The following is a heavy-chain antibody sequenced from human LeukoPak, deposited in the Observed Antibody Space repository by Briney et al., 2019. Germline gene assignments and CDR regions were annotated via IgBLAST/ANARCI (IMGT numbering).Heavy chain of an antibody. J-gene: IGHJ4*02. Sequence: SETLSLTCTVSGGSVSSASYYWSWIRQPPGKGLEWIGYIYYSGSTNYNPSLKSRVTISVDTSKNQFSLKLSSVTAADTAVYYCAGGDMITFGGSIARWGQGTLVTVSS. CDR2: IYYSGST. V-gene: IGHV4-61*01. CDR1: GGSVSSASYY. D-gene: IGHD3-16*01. CDR3: AGGDMITFGGSIAR.